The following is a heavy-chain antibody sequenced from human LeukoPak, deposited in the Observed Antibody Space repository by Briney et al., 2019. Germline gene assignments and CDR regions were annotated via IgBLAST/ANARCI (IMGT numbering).Heavy chain of an antibody. Sequence: GASVKVSCKASGGTFSSYAISWVRQAPGQGLEWMGAIIPIFGTANYAQKFQGRVTITTDESTSTAYMELSSLRSEDTAVYYCARKSYYYDSSGYPNYYYYYMDVWGKGTTVTVSS. CDR2: IIPIFGTA. CDR1: GGTFSSYA. CDR3: ARKSYYYDSSGYPNYYYYYMDV. J-gene: IGHJ6*03. D-gene: IGHD3-22*01. V-gene: IGHV1-69*05.